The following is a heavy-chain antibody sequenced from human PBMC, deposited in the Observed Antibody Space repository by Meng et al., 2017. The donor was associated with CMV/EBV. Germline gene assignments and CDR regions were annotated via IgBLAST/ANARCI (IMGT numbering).Heavy chain of an antibody. J-gene: IGHJ4*02. D-gene: IGHD1-26*01. CDR3: ARAQSGSYAPTPFDY. CDR1: GFTFDDYG. V-gene: IGHV3-20*04. Sequence: GGSLKISCAASGFTFDDYGMSWVRQAPGKGLEWVSGINWNGGSTGYADSVKGRFTISRDNAKNSLYLQMNSLRAEDTALYYCARAQSGSYAPTPFDYWGQGTLVTVSS. CDR2: INWNGGST.